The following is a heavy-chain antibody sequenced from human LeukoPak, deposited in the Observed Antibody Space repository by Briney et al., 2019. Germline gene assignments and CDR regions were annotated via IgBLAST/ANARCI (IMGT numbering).Heavy chain of an antibody. D-gene: IGHD6-13*01. CDR2: ISGSGGST. CDR3: AKDLVAADYYYYYGMDV. CDR1: GFTFSSYA. V-gene: IGHV3-23*01. Sequence: GGSLRLSRAASGFTFSSYAMSWVRQAPGKGLEWVSAISGSGGSTYYADSVKGRFTISRDNSENTLYLQMNSLRAEDTAVYYCAKDLVAADYYYYYGMDVWGKGTTVTVSS. J-gene: IGHJ6*04.